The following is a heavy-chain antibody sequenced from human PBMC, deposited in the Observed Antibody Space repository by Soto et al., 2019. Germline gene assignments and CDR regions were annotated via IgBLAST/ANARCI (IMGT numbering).Heavy chain of an antibody. V-gene: IGHV3-30*18. J-gene: IGHJ2*01. CDR2: ISYDGSNK. D-gene: IGHD5-12*01. CDR1: GFTFSSYG. Sequence: QVQLVESGGGVVQPGRSLRLSCAASGFTFSSYGIHWVRQAPGKGLEWVAVISYDGSNKFYADSVKGRFTISRDNSKNTLYLQMNSLRAEDTAVYYCAKDSWTYWYFDLWGRGTLVTVSS. CDR3: AKDSWTYWYFDL.